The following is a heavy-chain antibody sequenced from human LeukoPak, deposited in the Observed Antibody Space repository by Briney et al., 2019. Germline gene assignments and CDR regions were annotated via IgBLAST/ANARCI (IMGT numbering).Heavy chain of an antibody. V-gene: IGHV3-48*04. D-gene: IGHD2-15*01. CDR3: ARSHCSGGSCYWGEY. J-gene: IGHJ4*02. Sequence: GGSLRLSCAASGFTFSSFSMNWVRQAPGKGLEWVSYISSSGSTIYYADSVKGRFTISRDNAKNSLYLQMNSLRAEDTAVYYCARSHCSGGSCYWGEYWGQGTLVTVSS. CDR2: ISSSGSTI. CDR1: GFTFSSFS.